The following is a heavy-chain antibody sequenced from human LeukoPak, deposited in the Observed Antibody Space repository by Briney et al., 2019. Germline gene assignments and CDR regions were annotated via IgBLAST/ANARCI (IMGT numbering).Heavy chain of an antibody. V-gene: IGHV3-7*01. CDR1: GFTFSSYW. CDR3: ARDHRGYSYGSEQYHYYYMDV. D-gene: IGHD5-18*01. J-gene: IGHJ6*03. Sequence: GGSLRLSCAASGFTFSSYWMSWVRQAPGKGLEWVANIKEDGSEKYYVDSVKGRFTISRDNAKNSLYLQMNSLRAEDTAVYYCARDHRGYSYGSEQYHYYYMDVWGKGTTVTVSS. CDR2: IKEDGSEK.